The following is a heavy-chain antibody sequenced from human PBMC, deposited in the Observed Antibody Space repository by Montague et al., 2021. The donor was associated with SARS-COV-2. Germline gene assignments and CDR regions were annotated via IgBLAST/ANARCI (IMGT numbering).Heavy chain of an antibody. D-gene: IGHD3-3*01. Sequence: SLRLSCAASGFTFSSYSMSWVRQAPGKGLEWVANIKQDGSEKYYVDSVKGRFTISRDNAKNSLYLQMNSLRAEDTAVYYCAIDSFWSSYYPAYYGMDVWGQGTTVTVSS. J-gene: IGHJ6*02. CDR1: GFTFSSYS. CDR3: AIDSFWSSYYPAYYGMDV. CDR2: IKQDGSEK. V-gene: IGHV3-7*01.